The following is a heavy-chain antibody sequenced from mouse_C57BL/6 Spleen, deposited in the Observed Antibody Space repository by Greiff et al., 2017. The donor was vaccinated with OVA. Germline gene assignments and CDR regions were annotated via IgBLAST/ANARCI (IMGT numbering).Heavy chain of an antibody. D-gene: IGHD6-1*01. CDR2: ISSGGDYI. CDR1: GFTFSSYA. CDR3: TRDLLYYYAMDY. V-gene: IGHV5-9-1*02. Sequence: EVQRVESGEGLVKPGGSLKLSCAASGFTFSSYAMSWVRQTPEKRLEWVAYISSGGDYIYYADTVKGRFTISRDNARNTLYLQMSSLKSEDTAMYYCTRDLLYYYAMDYWGQGTSVTVSS. J-gene: IGHJ4*01.